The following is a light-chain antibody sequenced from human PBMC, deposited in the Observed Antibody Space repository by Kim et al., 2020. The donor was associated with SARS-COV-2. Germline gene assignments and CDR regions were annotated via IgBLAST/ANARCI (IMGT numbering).Light chain of an antibody. Sequence: SASVGGRVTITCRASQGISKDLAWYQQKPGNAPKLLIFAASALQSGVPTRFSGSGSGTDFTLTISSLQPEDVATYYCQKYNGAPWTFGQGTKLEI. CDR2: AAS. CDR3: QKYNGAPWT. CDR1: QGISKD. J-gene: IGKJ1*01. V-gene: IGKV1-27*01.